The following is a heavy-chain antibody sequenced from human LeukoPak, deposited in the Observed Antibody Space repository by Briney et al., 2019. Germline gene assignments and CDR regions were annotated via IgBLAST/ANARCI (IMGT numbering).Heavy chain of an antibody. D-gene: IGHD1-26*01. J-gene: IGHJ4*02. CDR2: ILNRNTM. V-gene: IGHV3-21*01. CDR3: VRDHLWAFDY. Sequence: GGSLRLSCAASGFTFSSYSMNWVRQAPGKGLEWVSFILNRNTMTYADPVKGRFTISRDNAKNSLYLQMNSLRAEDTAVYYCVRDHLWAFDYWGQGTLVTVSS. CDR1: GFTFSSYS.